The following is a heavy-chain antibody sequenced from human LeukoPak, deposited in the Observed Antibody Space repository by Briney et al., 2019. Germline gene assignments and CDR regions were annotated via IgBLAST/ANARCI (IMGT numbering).Heavy chain of an antibody. CDR3: AKDRGSYDALDY. V-gene: IGHV3-30*18. J-gene: IGHJ4*02. CDR1: GFTFSSYG. Sequence: PGGSLRLSCAASGFTFSSYGMHWVRQAPGKGLEWVAVISYDGSNKYYADSVKGRFTISRDNSKNTLYLQMNSLRAEDTAVYYCAKDRGSYDALDYWGQGTLVTVSS. D-gene: IGHD1-26*01. CDR2: ISYDGSNK.